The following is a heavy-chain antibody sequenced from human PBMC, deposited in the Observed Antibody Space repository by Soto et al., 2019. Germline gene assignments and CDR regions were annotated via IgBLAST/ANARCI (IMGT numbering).Heavy chain of an antibody. Sequence: HSETLSLTCAVYDGSFSGYYWSWTRPPPGKGLEWIGEINHSGSTNYNLSLKSRVTISVDTSKNQFSLKLSSVTAADTAVYYCARGGGIVDTATRHIDYWGQGTLVTVSS. V-gene: IGHV4-34*01. J-gene: IGHJ4*02. CDR2: INHSGST. CDR3: ARGGGIVDTATRHIDY. CDR1: DGSFSGYY. D-gene: IGHD5-18*01.